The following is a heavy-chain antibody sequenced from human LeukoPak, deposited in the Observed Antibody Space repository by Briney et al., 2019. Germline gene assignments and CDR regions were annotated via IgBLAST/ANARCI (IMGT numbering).Heavy chain of an antibody. CDR1: GYTFTGYY. CDR2: INPNSGGT. Sequence: ASVKVSCKASGYTFTGYYMHWVRQAPGQGLAWMGWINPNSGGTNYAQKFQGRVTMTRDTSISTAYMELSRLRSDDTAVYYCARFSGYDWYGFAYWGQGTLVTVSS. J-gene: IGHJ4*02. V-gene: IGHV1-2*02. D-gene: IGHD5-12*01. CDR3: ARFSGYDWYGFAY.